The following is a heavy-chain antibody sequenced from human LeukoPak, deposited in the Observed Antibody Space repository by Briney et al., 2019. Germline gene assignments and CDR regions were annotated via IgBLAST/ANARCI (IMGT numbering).Heavy chain of an antibody. J-gene: IGHJ4*02. CDR3: ARMTSGGPNDY. CDR1: GFTFSSYW. D-gene: IGHD6-19*01. Sequence: PGGSLRLSCVASGFTFSSYWMSWVRQPPGKGLEWIGDIFDSGSTYNNPSLKSRVTISIDTSKNQSSLNLSSVTAADTAVYYCARMTSGGPNDYWGQGTLVTVSS. V-gene: IGHV4-4*02. CDR2: IFDSGST.